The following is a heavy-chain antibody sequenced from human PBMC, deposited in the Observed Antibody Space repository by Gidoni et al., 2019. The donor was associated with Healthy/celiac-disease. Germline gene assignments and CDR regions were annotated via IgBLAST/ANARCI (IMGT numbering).Heavy chain of an antibody. Sequence: QVQLQQWGAGLLKPSETLSLTCAVYGGSFSGYYWSWIHQPPGKGLEWIGEINHSGSTNYNPYLKSRVTRSGDTSKNQCSLKLSSVTAADTDVYYCARGSNMVRGVAFDYWGQGTLVTVSS. J-gene: IGHJ4*02. D-gene: IGHD3-10*01. CDR1: GGSFSGYY. V-gene: IGHV4-34*01. CDR2: INHSGST. CDR3: ARGSNMVRGVAFDY.